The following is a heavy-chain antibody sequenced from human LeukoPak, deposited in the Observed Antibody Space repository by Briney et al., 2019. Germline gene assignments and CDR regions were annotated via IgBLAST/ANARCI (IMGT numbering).Heavy chain of an antibody. J-gene: IGHJ4*02. D-gene: IGHD2-8*01. CDR2: ISGSATTT. CDR3: ANPLISCTNGVCYAPFDY. V-gene: IGHV3-23*01. CDR1: GFTFSSYA. Sequence: PGGSLRLSCAASGFTFSSYAMGWVRQAPGKGLEWVSAISGSATTTYYADSVKGRFTISRDNSNNTLYLQMNSLRAEDTAVYYCANPLISCTNGVCYAPFDYWGQGTLVTVSS.